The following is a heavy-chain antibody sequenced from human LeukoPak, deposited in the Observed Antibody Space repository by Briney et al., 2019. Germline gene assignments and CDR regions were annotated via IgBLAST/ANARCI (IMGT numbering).Heavy chain of an antibody. J-gene: IGHJ5*02. V-gene: IGHV3-11*01. Sequence: KPGGSLRLSCAASGFIFSDYYMGWVRQAPGKGLEWVSYISNKGSSSTTYYADSVKGRFTISRDDAQNSLYLQMNSLRADDTAVYYCAKGGSGGSRYYGRWFDPWGQGTLVTVSS. CDR3: AKGGSGGSRYYGRWFDP. D-gene: IGHD2-15*01. CDR1: GFIFSDYY. CDR2: ISNKGSSSTT.